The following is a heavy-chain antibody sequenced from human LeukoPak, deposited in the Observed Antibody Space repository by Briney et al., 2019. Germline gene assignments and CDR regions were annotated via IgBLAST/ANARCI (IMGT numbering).Heavy chain of an antibody. Sequence: SETLSLTCPVSGGSISRYYWSWIRQPPGKGLEWIGYIYYSGSTNYSPSLKSRVTISVDTSKNQFSLKLSSVTAADTAVYYCAGHGKDSSGWYGSDYWGQGTLVTVSS. CDR1: GGSISRYY. D-gene: IGHD6-19*01. CDR2: IYYSGST. J-gene: IGHJ4*02. V-gene: IGHV4-59*08. CDR3: AGHGKDSSGWYGSDY.